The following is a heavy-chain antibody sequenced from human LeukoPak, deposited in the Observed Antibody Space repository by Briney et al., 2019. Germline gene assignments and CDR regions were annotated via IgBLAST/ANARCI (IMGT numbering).Heavy chain of an antibody. CDR2: IKSKTDGGTT. J-gene: IGHJ4*02. Sequence: GGSLRLSCAASGFTFSNAWMSWVRQAPGKGLEWVGRIKSKTDGGTTDYAAPVKGRFTISRDDSKNTLYLQMNSLKTEDTAVYYCTSPRWLQSEPDCWGQGTLVTVSS. CDR1: GFTFSNAW. CDR3: TSPRWLQSEPDC. D-gene: IGHD5-24*01. V-gene: IGHV3-15*01.